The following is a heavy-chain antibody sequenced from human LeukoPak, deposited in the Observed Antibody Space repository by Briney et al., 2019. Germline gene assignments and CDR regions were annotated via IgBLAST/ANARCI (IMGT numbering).Heavy chain of an antibody. V-gene: IGHV4-4*07. Sequence: SETLSLTCTVSGGSISSYYWSWIRQPAGKGLEWIGRIFTGGSANYNPSLKSRVTMSVDTSKNQISLNLSFVTAADTAVYYCARVDYDSSGHFDYWGQGTLVTVSS. CDR3: ARVDYDSSGHFDY. CDR1: GGSISSYY. CDR2: IFTGGSA. D-gene: IGHD3-22*01. J-gene: IGHJ4*02.